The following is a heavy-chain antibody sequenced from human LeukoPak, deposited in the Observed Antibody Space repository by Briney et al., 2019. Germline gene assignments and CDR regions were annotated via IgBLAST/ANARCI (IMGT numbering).Heavy chain of an antibody. CDR1: GFTFSSYG. Sequence: GGSLRLSCAASGFTFSSYGMHWVRQAPGKGLEWVAVIWYDGSNKYYADSVKGRFTISRDNSKNTLYLQMNSLRAEDTAVYYCARDQADYYDGSGYYKNPVFDYWGQGTLVTVSS. D-gene: IGHD3-22*01. CDR2: IWYDGSNK. J-gene: IGHJ4*02. CDR3: ARDQADYYDGSGYYKNPVFDY. V-gene: IGHV3-33*01.